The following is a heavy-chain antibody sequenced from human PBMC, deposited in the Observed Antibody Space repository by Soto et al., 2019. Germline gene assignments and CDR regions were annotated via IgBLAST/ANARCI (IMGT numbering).Heavy chain of an antibody. Sequence: EVQLLESGGGLVQHGGSLRLSCAASGITISNYPMSWVRQAPGKGLDWVSGISGSGDRTYYADSAKGRFTISKDISKNSLSLQLDNLGVEDTAVYFCLKDDGGYPSTAPHWGQGTLVTVSS. CDR3: LKDDGGYPSTAPH. V-gene: IGHV3-23*01. D-gene: IGHD3-22*01. CDR1: GITISNYP. CDR2: ISGSGDRT. J-gene: IGHJ1*01.